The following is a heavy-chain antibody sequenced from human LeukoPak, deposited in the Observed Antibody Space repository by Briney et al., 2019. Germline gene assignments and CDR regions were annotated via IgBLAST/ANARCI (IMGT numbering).Heavy chain of an antibody. Sequence: GSLRLSCAASGFTFINAWMAWVRQAPGKGLEWIGEINHSGSTNYNPSLKSRVTISVDTSKNQFSLKLSSVTAADTAVYYCAREKYGSGSYYPPAHWGQGTLVTVSS. V-gene: IGHV4-34*01. D-gene: IGHD3-10*01. CDR2: INHSGST. J-gene: IGHJ4*02. CDR1: GFTFINAW. CDR3: AREKYGSGSYYPPAH.